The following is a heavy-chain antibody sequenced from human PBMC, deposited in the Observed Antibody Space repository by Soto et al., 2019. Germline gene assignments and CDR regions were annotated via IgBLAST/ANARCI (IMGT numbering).Heavy chain of an antibody. CDR2: IYNSGSA. Sequence: QVQLQESGPGLVKPSETLSLTCTVSGNSVSSATFYWSWIRQPPGKGLEWIGYIYNSGSANYNPYLKSRVTISVDTSKNQFSRNLGSVTAADTAVYYCARGRGFLDAFDIWGQGTVVTVSS. V-gene: IGHV4-61*01. J-gene: IGHJ3*02. CDR1: GNSVSSATFY. CDR3: ARGRGFLDAFDI. D-gene: IGHD3-3*01.